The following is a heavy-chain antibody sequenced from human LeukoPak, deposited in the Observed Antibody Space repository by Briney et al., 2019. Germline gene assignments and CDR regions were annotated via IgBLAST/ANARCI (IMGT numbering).Heavy chain of an antibody. CDR3: AKESNGYNSYKWFDP. J-gene: IGHJ5*02. D-gene: IGHD5-24*01. Sequence: GGSLRLSCAASGFAFSHYAMNWLRQAPGKGLDGVCGISGGGDSAYYADSVTGRFTISKDNSKNTLYLQMNSLRVEDTAVYYCAKESNGYNSYKWFDPGGQGTLVTVSS. CDR2: ISGGGDSA. V-gene: IGHV3-23*01. CDR1: GFAFSHYA.